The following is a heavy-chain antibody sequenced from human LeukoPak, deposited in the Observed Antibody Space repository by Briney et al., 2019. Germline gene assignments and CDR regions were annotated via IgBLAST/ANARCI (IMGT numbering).Heavy chain of an antibody. D-gene: IGHD4-17*01. CDR2: ISYDGSNK. V-gene: IGHV3-30*03. CDR3: ARAMTTVTLLGYYYGMDV. Sequence: GGSLRLSCAASGFTFSSYGMHWVRQAPGKGLEWVAVISYDGSNKYYADSVKGRFTISRDNSKNTLYLQMNSLRAEDTAVYYCARAMTTVTLLGYYYGMDVWGQGTTVTVSS. J-gene: IGHJ6*02. CDR1: GFTFSSYG.